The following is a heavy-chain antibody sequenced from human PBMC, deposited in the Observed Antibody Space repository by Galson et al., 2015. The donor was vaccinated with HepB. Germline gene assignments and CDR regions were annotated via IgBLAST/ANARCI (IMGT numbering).Heavy chain of an antibody. CDR1: GGSFSGYY. V-gene: IGHV4-34*01. J-gene: IGHJ6*02. CDR3: ARGVTMVRGVGVYGMDV. Sequence: SETLSLTCAVYGGSFSGYYWSWIRQPPGKGLEWIGEINHSGSTNYNPSLKSRVTISVDTSKSQFSLKLSSVTAADTAVYYCARGVTMVRGVGVYGMDVWGQGTTVTVSS. CDR2: INHSGST. D-gene: IGHD3-10*01.